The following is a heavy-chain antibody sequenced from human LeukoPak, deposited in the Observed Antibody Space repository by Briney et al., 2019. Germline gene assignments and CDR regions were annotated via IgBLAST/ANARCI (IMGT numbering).Heavy chain of an antibody. CDR3: ARGRVLVVAASNFIDY. CDR2: ISYDGSHK. Sequence: PGRSLRLSCAASGFTFSTYAMHWVRQAPGKGLEWVAVISYDGSHKYYADSVKGRFTISRDNFKNTLYLQMNSLRAEDTAVYYCARGRVLVVAASNFIDYCGQGTLVTVSS. V-gene: IGHV3-30*04. D-gene: IGHD2-15*01. J-gene: IGHJ4*02. CDR1: GFTFSTYA.